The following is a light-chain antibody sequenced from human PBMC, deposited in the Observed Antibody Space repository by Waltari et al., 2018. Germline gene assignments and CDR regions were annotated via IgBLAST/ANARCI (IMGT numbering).Light chain of an antibody. J-gene: IGKJ1*01. CDR2: GAS. Sequence: ILLTQSQATLSFSPGERATLSCRASQSVSRSLAWYQQKPGQAPKLLIYGASTRATGIPDRFTGSGSGTDFSLTISSLEPEDFAIYFCQHYVRLPATFGQGTKVEIK. CDR3: QHYVRLPAT. CDR1: QSVSRS. V-gene: IGKV3-20*01.